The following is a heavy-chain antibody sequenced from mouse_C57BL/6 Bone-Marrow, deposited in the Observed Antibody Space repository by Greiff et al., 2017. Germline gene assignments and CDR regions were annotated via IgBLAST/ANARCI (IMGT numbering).Heavy chain of an antibody. CDR2: IYPGDGDT. J-gene: IGHJ3*01. D-gene: IGHD1-1*01. Sequence: VHLVESGSELVKPGASVKISCKASGYAFSSSWMNWVKQRPGKGLEWIGRIYPGDGDTNYNGKFKGKATLTADKSSSTAYMQLSSLTSEDSAVYFCARGKPYYYGSSYAWFAYWGQGTLVTVSA. CDR3: ARGKPYYYGSSYAWFAY. V-gene: IGHV1-82*01. CDR1: GYAFSSSW.